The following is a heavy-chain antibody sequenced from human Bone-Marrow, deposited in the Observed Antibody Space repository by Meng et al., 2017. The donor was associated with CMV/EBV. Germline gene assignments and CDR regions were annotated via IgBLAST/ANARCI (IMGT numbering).Heavy chain of an antibody. CDR2: ISYSGST. Sequence: ESLKISCAASGFTVSSHEMSWVRQAPGKGLEWIGSISYSGSTYYTPSLKSRVTISVDTSKSQCSLNPSTATAADTAIYYCASITLWYTRFAYWGQGTLVTVAS. D-gene: IGHD2-21*01. CDR3: ASITLWYTRFAY. J-gene: IGHJ4*02. CDR1: GFTVSSHEM. V-gene: IGHV4-39*07.